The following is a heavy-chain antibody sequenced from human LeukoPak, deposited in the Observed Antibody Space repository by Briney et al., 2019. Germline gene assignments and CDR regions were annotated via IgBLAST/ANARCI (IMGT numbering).Heavy chain of an antibody. CDR2: IYYSGST. D-gene: IGHD1-26*01. CDR1: GGSISSGGYY. J-gene: IGHJ4*02. Sequence: SQTLSLTCTVSGGSISSGGYYWSWIRQHPGKGLEWIGYIYYSGSTYYNPSLKSRVTISVDTSKNQFSLKLSSVTAADTAVYYCARVSSGATTVDYWGQGTLVTVSS. V-gene: IGHV4-31*03. CDR3: ARVSSGATTVDY.